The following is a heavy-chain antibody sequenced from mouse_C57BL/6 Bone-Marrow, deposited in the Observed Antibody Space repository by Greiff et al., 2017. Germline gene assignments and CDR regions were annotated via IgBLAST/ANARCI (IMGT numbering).Heavy chain of an antibody. CDR3: AEGMDY. CDR1: GYTFTSSW. Sequence: VQLQQSGAELVKPGASVKMSCKASGYTFTSSWITWVKQRPGQGLEWIGDIYPGSGSTNYTEKFKSKATLTVDTSSSTAYMQLSSLTSEDSAVYYCAEGMDYWGQGTSVTVSS. J-gene: IGHJ4*01. CDR2: IYPGSGST. V-gene: IGHV1-55*01.